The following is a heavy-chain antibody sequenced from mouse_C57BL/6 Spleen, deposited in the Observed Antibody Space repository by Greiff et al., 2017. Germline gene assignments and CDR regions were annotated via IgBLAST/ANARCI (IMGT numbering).Heavy chain of an antibody. CDR3: ARSGSNYDY. D-gene: IGHD2-5*01. V-gene: IGHV1-26*01. Sequence: EVQLQQSGPELVKPGASVKISCKASGYTFTDYNMNWVKQSHGKSLEWIGDINPNNGGTGYNQKFKGKATLTVDKSSSTAYLELRSLTSEDSAVYYCARSGSNYDYWGQGTTLTVSS. CDR1: GYTFTDYN. J-gene: IGHJ2*01. CDR2: INPNNGGT.